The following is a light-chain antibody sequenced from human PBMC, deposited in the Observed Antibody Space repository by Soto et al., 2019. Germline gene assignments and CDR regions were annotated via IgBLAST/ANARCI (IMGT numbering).Light chain of an antibody. Sequence: EIVLTQSPGTLSLSPGERASLSCRASQSVSSSYLAWYQQKPGQAPRLLIYAASTRATGIPVRFSGSGSGTDFTLTISRLEPEDFAVYSCQQYGSSPPTFGQGTKLEIK. J-gene: IGKJ2*01. CDR1: QSVSSSY. CDR3: QQYGSSPPT. CDR2: AAS. V-gene: IGKV3-20*01.